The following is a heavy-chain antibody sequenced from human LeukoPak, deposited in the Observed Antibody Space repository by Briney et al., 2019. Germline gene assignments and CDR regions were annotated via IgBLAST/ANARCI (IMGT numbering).Heavy chain of an antibody. V-gene: IGHV4-34*01. Sequence: SEILSLTCAVYGGSFSGYYWSWIRQPPGKGLEWIGEINHSGSTNYNPSLKSRVTISVDTSKNQFSLKLSSVTAADTAVYYCARRSQWLSPRGFDYWGQGTLVTVSS. J-gene: IGHJ4*02. CDR2: INHSGST. CDR3: ARRSQWLSPRGFDY. D-gene: IGHD3-22*01. CDR1: GGSFSGYY.